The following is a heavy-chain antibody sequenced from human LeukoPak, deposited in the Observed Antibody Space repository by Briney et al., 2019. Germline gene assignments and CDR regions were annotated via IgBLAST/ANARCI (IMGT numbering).Heavy chain of an antibody. D-gene: IGHD3-10*01. Sequence: ASETLSLTCTVSGGSISSGSYYWSWIRQPAGKGLEWIGRIYTSGSTNYNPSLKSRVTISVDTSKNQFSLKLSSVTAADTAVYYCARDPMNGSGNDWGQGTLVTVSS. V-gene: IGHV4-61*02. CDR2: IYTSGST. CDR3: ARDPMNGSGND. CDR1: GGSISSGSYY. J-gene: IGHJ4*02.